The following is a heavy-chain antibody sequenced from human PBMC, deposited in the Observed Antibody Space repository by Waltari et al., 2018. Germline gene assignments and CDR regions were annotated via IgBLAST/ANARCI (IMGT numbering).Heavy chain of an antibody. CDR1: GGSISSSSYY. CDR2: IYYSGST. J-gene: IGHJ5*02. V-gene: IGHV4-39*07. Sequence: QLQLQESGPGLVKPSETLSLTCTVSGGSISSSSYYWGWIRQPPGKGLEWIGSIYYSGSTYYNPSLKSRVTISVDTSKNQFSLKLSSVTAADTAVYYCASGPTFGVVIISLEASSNWFDPWGQGTLVTVSS. D-gene: IGHD3-3*01. CDR3: ASGPTFGVVIISLEASSNWFDP.